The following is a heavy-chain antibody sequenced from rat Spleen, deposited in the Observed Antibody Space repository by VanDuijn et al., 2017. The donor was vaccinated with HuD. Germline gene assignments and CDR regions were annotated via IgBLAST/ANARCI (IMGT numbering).Heavy chain of an antibody. J-gene: IGHJ2*01. V-gene: IGHV5-46*01. CDR1: GFTFSRFP. CDR3: VKDRGEYNNLFDY. Sequence: EVQLVESGGGLVQPGRSLKLSCAASGFTFSRFPMAWVRQAPKKGLEWVASISSGGGGTYYSDSVKGRFTISRDNAKNTLFLQMDSLRSEDTATYYCVKDRGEYNNLFDYWGQGVMVTVSS. CDR2: ISSGGGGT. D-gene: IGHD4-1*01.